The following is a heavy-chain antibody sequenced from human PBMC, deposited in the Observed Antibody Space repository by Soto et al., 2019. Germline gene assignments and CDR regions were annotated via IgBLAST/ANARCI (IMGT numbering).Heavy chain of an antibody. CDR1: GGSISSGGYH. V-gene: IGHV4-31*03. D-gene: IGHD6-13*01. CDR3: ARGTGVYRFDP. CDR2: IYQRGST. Sequence: QVQLQESGPGLVKPSQTLSLTCTVSGGSISSGGYHWSWIRQHPGEGLEYIGYIYQRGSTFYNPSLKSRVTISIDASNNQFSLKLSSVTAADTAVYYFARGTGVYRFDPWGHVTLVTVSS. J-gene: IGHJ5*02.